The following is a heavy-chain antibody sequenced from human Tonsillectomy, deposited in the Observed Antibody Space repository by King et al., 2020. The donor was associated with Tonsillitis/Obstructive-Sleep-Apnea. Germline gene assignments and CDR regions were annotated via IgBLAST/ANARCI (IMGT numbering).Heavy chain of an antibody. CDR2: ISGSGGST. CDR3: AKVGRYCSGGSCYQGDNWYFDL. Sequence: VQLVESGGGLVQPGGSLRLSCAASGVTFSSYAMSWVRQAPGKGLGWGSAISGSGGSTYYAASVKGRFTISRDNSKNRRYLQMNSRRAVDTAVYYCAKVGRYCSGGSCYQGDNWYFDLWGRGTLVTVSS. CDR1: GVTFSSYA. V-gene: IGHV3-23*04. J-gene: IGHJ2*01. D-gene: IGHD2-15*01.